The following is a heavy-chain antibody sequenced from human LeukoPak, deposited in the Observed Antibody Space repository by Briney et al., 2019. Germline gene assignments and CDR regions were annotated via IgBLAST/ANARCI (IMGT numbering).Heavy chain of an antibody. V-gene: IGHV1-2*02. CDR1: GYTLIGYY. CDR3: ARVDSSGYYYAFDL. J-gene: IGHJ3*01. Sequence: ASVRVSCKASGYTLIGYYMHCVRQAPGQGLEWRGWINPNSGGTNYAQNFQRRVTMTRDTSISTAYMELSRLRSDDTAVYYCARVDSSGYYYAFDLWGQGTMVTVSS. CDR2: INPNSGGT. D-gene: IGHD3-22*01.